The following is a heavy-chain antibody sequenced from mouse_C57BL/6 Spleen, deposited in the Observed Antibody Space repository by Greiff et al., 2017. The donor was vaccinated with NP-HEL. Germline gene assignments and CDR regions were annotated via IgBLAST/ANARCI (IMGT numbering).Heavy chain of an antibody. CDR1: GYAFSSSW. D-gene: IGHD1-1*01. J-gene: IGHJ3*01. V-gene: IGHV1-82*01. Sequence: VQLQESGPELVKPGASVKISCKASGYAFSSSWMNWVKQRPGKGLEWIGRIYPGDGDTNYNGKFKGKATLTADKSSSTAYMQLSSLTSEDSAVYFCARERSTVVGSYWGQGTLVTVSA. CDR3: ARERSTVVGSY. CDR2: IYPGDGDT.